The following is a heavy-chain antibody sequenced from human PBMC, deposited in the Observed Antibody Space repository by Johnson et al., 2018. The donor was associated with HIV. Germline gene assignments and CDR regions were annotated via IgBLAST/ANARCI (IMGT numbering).Heavy chain of an antibody. CDR2: IYSGGST. CDR3: VASVYYYDISGYFAFDI. D-gene: IGHD3-22*01. CDR1: GFTVSSNY. Sequence: VQLVESGGGLVQPGGSLRLSCAASGFTVSSNYMSWVRQAPGKGLEWVSVIYSGGSTYYADSVKGRFTISRDNSKNTLYLQMNSLRAEDTAVYYCVASVYYYDISGYFAFDIWGQGTMVTVSS. J-gene: IGHJ3*02. V-gene: IGHV3-66*01.